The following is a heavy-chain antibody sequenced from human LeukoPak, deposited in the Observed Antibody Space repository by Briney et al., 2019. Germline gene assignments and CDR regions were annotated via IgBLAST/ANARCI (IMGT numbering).Heavy chain of an antibody. V-gene: IGHV7-4-1*02. CDR2: INTNTGNP. CDR1: GYTFTSYA. D-gene: IGHD3-22*01. J-gene: IGHJ4*02. Sequence: GASVKVSCKASGYTFTSYAMNWVRQAPGQGLEWMGWINTNTGNPTYAQGLTGRFVFSLDTSVSTAYLQISSLKAEDTAVYYCARSLIANYYDSSGYPLGYWGQETLVTVSS. CDR3: ARSLIANYYDSSGYPLGY.